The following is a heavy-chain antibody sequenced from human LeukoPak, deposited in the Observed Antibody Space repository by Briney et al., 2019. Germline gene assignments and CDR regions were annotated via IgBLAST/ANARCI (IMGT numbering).Heavy chain of an antibody. D-gene: IGHD1-26*01. CDR2: IRSRAYGGTT. CDR1: GFTFGDYA. CDR3: TRDIVGATFDY. Sequence: GGSLRLSCTASGFTFGDYAMSRVRQAPGKGLEWVGFIRSRAYGGTTEYAASVKGRFTISRDDSKSIAYLQMNSLKTEDTAVYYCTRDIVGATFDYWGQGTLVTVSS. J-gene: IGHJ4*02. V-gene: IGHV3-49*04.